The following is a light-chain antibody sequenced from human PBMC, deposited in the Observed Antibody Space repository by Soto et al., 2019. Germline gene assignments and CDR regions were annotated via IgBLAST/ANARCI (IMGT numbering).Light chain of an antibody. CDR3: QSYDSSLRGWV. V-gene: IGLV1-40*01. CDR2: ANT. J-gene: IGLJ3*02. CDR1: SSNIGAGYD. Sequence: QSVLTQPPSVPGAPGQRVTISCTGSSSNIGAGYDVHWYQQLPGTAPKLLIYANTNRPSGVPDRFSGSKSGTSASLAITGLQAEDEADYYCQSYDSSLRGWVFGGGTKLTVL.